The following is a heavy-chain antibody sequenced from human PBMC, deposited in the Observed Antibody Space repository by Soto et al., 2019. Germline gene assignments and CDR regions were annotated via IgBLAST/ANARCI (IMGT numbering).Heavy chain of an antibody. J-gene: IGHJ4*02. CDR3: ARDPKTSGGQHWAFNYFDS. CDR1: GFSFSILP. Sequence: QVQLVESGGGVVQPGRSLRLSCAASGFSFSILPLHWVPQAPGRGPAWVALISYDGPNKFYADSVKGRFTTSRDNSKSTLYLQVDSLGPEDAAVYYCARDPKTSGGQHWAFNYFDSWGQGTLVTVSS. D-gene: IGHD7-27*01. V-gene: IGHV3-30*04. CDR2: ISYDGPNK.